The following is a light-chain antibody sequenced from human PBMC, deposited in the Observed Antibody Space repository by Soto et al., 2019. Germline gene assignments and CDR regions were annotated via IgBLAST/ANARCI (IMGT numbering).Light chain of an antibody. V-gene: IGLV2-8*01. CDR1: STDIGLHNY. CDR3: QCYDSSLTVL. Sequence: QSALTQPPSASGSPGQSVTISCTGTSTDIGLHNYVSWYQHHPGKAPKFIIFDVNKRPSGVPDRFSGSKSGTSASLAISGLQAEDEADYYCQCYDSSLTVLFGGGTKLTVL. J-gene: IGLJ2*01. CDR2: DVN.